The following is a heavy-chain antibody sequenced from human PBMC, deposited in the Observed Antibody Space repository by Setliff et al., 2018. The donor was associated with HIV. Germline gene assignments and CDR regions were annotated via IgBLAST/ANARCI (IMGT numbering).Heavy chain of an antibody. D-gene: IGHD3-22*01. CDR1: GFSIDDYA. V-gene: IGHV3-49*03. CDR3: TTSPPLGNYYDSSGYHQDGFDF. J-gene: IGHJ3*01. Sequence: GGSLRLSCTASGFSIDDYAMNWFRQAPGRGLEWVGLVRGIAYGGTTDYAAPVKGRFTISRDDSKNTLYLQMNSLKTEDTAVYYCTTSPPLGNYYDSSGYHQDGFDFWGQGTMVTVSS. CDR2: VRGIAYGGTT.